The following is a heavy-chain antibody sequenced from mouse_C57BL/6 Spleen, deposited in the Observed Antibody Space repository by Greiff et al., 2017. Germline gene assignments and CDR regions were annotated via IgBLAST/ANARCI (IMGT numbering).Heavy chain of an antibody. CDR1: GFTFSDYY. CDR2: ISNGGGST. V-gene: IGHV5-12*01. CDR3: ARQGDYGSSPFAY. Sequence: EVQLVESGGGLVQPGGSLKLSCAASGFTFSDYYMYWVRQTPEKRLEWVAYISNGGGSTYYPDTVKGRFTISRDNAKNTLYLQMSRLKSEDTAMYYCARQGDYGSSPFAYWGQGTLVTVSA. J-gene: IGHJ3*01. D-gene: IGHD1-1*01.